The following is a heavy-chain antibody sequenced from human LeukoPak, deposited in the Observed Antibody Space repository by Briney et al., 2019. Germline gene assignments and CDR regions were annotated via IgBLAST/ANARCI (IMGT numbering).Heavy chain of an antibody. D-gene: IGHD2-15*01. Sequence: GASVKVSCKASGHTFTNYHIHWVRQAPGQGVEWMGWINPNSGGTNSAQKFQGRVTMTRDTSISTAYMELSRLQSDDTAVYYCGWSPNTFYLDYWGQGTLVTVSS. CDR3: GWSPNTFYLDY. J-gene: IGHJ4*02. V-gene: IGHV1-2*02. CDR2: INPNSGGT. CDR1: GHTFTNYH.